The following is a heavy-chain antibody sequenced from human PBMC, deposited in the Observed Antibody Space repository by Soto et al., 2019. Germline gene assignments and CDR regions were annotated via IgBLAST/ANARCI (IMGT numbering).Heavy chain of an antibody. CDR2: IYYSGST. CDR1: GGSISSGGYY. D-gene: IGHD4-17*01. Sequence: SETLSLTCTVSGGSISSGGYYWSWIRQHPGKGLEWIGYIYYSGSTYYNPSLKGRVTISVDTSKNQFSLKLSSVTAADTAVYYCAREAYGDYVVWFDPWGQGTLVTVSS. V-gene: IGHV4-31*03. CDR3: AREAYGDYVVWFDP. J-gene: IGHJ5*02.